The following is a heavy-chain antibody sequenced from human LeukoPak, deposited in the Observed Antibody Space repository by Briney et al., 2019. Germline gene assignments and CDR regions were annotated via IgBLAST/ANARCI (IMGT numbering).Heavy chain of an antibody. D-gene: IGHD4-17*01. CDR2: IYYSGST. Sequence: PSQTLSLTCTVSGGSISSGDYYWSWIRQPPGKGLEWIGYIYYSGSTYYNPSLESRVTISVDTSKNQFSLKLSSVTAADTAVYYCARDRAHYGLNWFDPWGQGTLVTVSS. V-gene: IGHV4-30-4*08. J-gene: IGHJ5*02. CDR1: GGSISSGDYY. CDR3: ARDRAHYGLNWFDP.